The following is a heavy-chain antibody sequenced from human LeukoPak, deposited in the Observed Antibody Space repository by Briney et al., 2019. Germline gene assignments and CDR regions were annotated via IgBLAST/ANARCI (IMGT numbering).Heavy chain of an antibody. V-gene: IGHV4-39*01. Sequence: SETLSLTCSVSGGAISGSGDHWGWIRQPPGKGLEWTGSIFDNGSTYYNSSLKSRVAMSVDTSKNQFSLKLRSVTAADAAFYYCARHALVTSIATFNWLDPWGQGTLVTVSS. CDR3: ARHALVTSIATFNWLDP. CDR1: GGAISGSGDH. J-gene: IGHJ5*02. CDR2: IFDNGST. D-gene: IGHD2-21*02.